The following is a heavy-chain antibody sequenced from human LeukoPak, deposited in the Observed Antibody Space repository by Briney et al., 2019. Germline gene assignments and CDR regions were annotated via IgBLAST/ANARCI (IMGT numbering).Heavy chain of an antibody. CDR1: GFSFSDHY. V-gene: IGHV3-72*01. CDR3: ARGASSTSPQYFYGLDV. J-gene: IGHJ6*02. CDR2: TRNKANGYTT. Sequence: SGGSLRLSCAASGFSFSDHYMDWVRQAPGMGLEWVGRTRNKANGYTTGYAASVKGRFMVSRDDSKNLLYLHMNSLKTEDTAVYYCARGASSTSPQYFYGLDVWGQGTTVTVSS. D-gene: IGHD2-2*01.